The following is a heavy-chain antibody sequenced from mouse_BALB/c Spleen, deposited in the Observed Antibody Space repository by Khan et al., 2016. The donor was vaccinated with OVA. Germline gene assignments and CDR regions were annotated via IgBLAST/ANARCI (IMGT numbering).Heavy chain of an antibody. Sequence: VRLQQSGPELVKPGASVKIPCKASGYTFTDYNMAWVKQSPGKSLEWIGDIIPYNGGTIYNQNFKGKATLTVDKSSSTAYMELRSLTSADTAVYYCARHGYGGFAYWGQGSLVTVSA. D-gene: IGHD2-2*01. CDR3: ARHGYGGFAY. J-gene: IGHJ3*01. CDR1: GYTFTDYN. V-gene: IGHV1-18*01. CDR2: IIPYNGGT.